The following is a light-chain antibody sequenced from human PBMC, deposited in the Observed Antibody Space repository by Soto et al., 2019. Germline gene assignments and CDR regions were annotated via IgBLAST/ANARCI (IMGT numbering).Light chain of an antibody. CDR1: ESVGTN. CDR2: GAS. J-gene: IGKJ1*01. V-gene: IGKV3-15*01. CDR3: QQWIRWT. Sequence: EIVMTQSPDTLSVSPGDRATLSCRASESVGTNVAWFQQRPGQVPRLLIYGASTRVAGIPARFSGSGSETEFTLTISSLQSEDFAIYHCQQWIRWTFGQGTRLELK.